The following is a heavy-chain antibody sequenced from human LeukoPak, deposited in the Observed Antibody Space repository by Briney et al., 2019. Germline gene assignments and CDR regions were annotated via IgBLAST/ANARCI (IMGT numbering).Heavy chain of an antibody. V-gene: IGHV1-69*04. D-gene: IGHD6-19*01. Sequence: SVKVSCKASGGTFSSYAISWVRQAPGQGLEWMGRIIPILGIANYAQKFQGRVTITADKSTSTAYVELSSLRSEDTAVYYCARDRIAVAGNFDYWGQGTLVTVSS. CDR1: GGTFSSYA. J-gene: IGHJ4*02. CDR3: ARDRIAVAGNFDY. CDR2: IIPILGIA.